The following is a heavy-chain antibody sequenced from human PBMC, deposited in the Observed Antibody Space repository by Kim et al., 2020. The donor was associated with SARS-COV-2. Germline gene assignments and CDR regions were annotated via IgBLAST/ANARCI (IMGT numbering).Heavy chain of an antibody. CDR1: GYTLTELS. Sequence: ASVKVSCKVSGYTLTELSMHWVRQAPGKGLEWMGGFDPEDGETIYAQKFQGRVTMTEDTSTDTAYMELSSLRSEDTAVYYCATVSYMGLIVARAFDIWGQGTMVTVSS. D-gene: IGHD6-25*01. CDR2: FDPEDGET. J-gene: IGHJ3*02. CDR3: ATVSYMGLIVARAFDI. V-gene: IGHV1-24*01.